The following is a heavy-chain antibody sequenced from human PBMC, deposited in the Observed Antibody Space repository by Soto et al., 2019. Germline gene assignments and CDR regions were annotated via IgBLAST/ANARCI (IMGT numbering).Heavy chain of an antibody. D-gene: IGHD3-3*01. V-gene: IGHV2-5*02. J-gene: IGHJ4*02. CDR2: IYWDDDK. CDR1: GFSLTTSGVG. Sequence: QITLNESGPTVVSPTETLTLTCRFSGFSLTTSGVGVGWIRQSPRKAPEWLALIYWDDDKRYSASLKSRLTITKEPSKNQVVLTVSDLDLTDTATYYCAHRVLRTVFGLVTTTAIYFDFWGQGTPVAVSS. CDR3: AHRVLRTVFGLVTTTAIYFDF.